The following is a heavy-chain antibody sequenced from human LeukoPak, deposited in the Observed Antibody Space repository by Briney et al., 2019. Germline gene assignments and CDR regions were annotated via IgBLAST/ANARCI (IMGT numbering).Heavy chain of an antibody. J-gene: IGHJ3*02. CDR2: IYHSGST. CDR1: GGSISSSNW. CDR3: AAPAGTSAFDI. Sequence: SGTLSLTCAVSGGSISSSNWWSWVRQPPGKGLEWIGEIYHSGSTYYNPSLKSRVTISVDGSKNQFSLKLSSVTAADTAVYYCAAPAGTSAFDIWGQGTMVTVSS. V-gene: IGHV4-4*02. D-gene: IGHD6-13*01.